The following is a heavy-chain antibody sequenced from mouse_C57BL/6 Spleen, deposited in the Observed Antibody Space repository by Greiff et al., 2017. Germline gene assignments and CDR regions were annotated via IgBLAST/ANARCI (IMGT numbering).Heavy chain of an antibody. Sequence: VQLQESGAELVKPGASVKISCKASGYAFSSYWMNWVKQRPGKGLEWIGQIYPGDGDTNYNGKFKGKATMTADKSSSTAYMQLSSLTSEDCAVYFCARTGYTTVVATVDWYFDVWGTGTTVTVSS. CDR1: GYAFSSYW. CDR2: IYPGDGDT. J-gene: IGHJ1*03. V-gene: IGHV1-80*01. D-gene: IGHD1-1*01. CDR3: ARTGYTTVVATVDWYFDV.